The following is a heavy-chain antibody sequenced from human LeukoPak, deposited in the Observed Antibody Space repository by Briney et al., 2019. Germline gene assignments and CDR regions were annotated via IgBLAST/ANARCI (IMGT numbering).Heavy chain of an antibody. J-gene: IGHJ4*02. CDR3: ARGYGGSYPYYFDY. CDR2: ISSSGRTM. Sequence: PGGSLRLSCAASGFSFSSYEMNWVRQAPGKGLEWVSYISSSGRTMYYAASVKGRFSISRDNAKKALYLQVNSLRAEDTAVYYCARGYGGSYPYYFDYWGQGTLVAVSS. D-gene: IGHD3-22*01. CDR1: GFSFSSYE. V-gene: IGHV3-48*03.